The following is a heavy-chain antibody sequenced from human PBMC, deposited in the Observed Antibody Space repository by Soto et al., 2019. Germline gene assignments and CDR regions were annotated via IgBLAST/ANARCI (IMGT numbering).Heavy chain of an antibody. CDR1: GFTFSSYW. V-gene: IGHV3-7*01. Sequence: GGSLRLSCAASGFTFSSYWMNWVRQAPGKGLEWVANIKQDGSEKYYADSVKGRFTISRDNSKNTLYLQMNSLRAEDTAVYYCARDKDGYNSYWGQGALVTVSS. D-gene: IGHD5-12*01. CDR2: IKQDGSEK. J-gene: IGHJ4*02. CDR3: ARDKDGYNSY.